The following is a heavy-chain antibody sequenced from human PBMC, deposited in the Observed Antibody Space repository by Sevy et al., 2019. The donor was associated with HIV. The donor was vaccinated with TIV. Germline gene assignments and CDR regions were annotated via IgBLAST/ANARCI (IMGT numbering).Heavy chain of an antibody. CDR3: IRGPNCGVGGCQQISPYCLDV. J-gene: IGHJ6*03. CDR1: GFTFSDHY. V-gene: IGHV3-72*01. CDR2: IRNRPNSYTT. Sequence: GGSLRLSCAASGFTFSDHYVDWVRQAPGKGLEWVGRIRNRPNSYTTEYAASVKGRFTISRDDSRNSVYLQINSLKTQGSAVYYCIRGPNCGVGGCQQISPYCLDVWGKGATVTVSS. D-gene: IGHD2-15*01.